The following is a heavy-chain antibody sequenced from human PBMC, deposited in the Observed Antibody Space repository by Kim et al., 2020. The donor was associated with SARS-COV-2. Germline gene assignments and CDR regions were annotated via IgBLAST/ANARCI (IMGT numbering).Heavy chain of an antibody. CDR2: MNPNSGNT. V-gene: IGHV1-8*01. D-gene: IGHD3-3*01. J-gene: IGHJ6*03. CDR3: ARGPERYYDFWSGYSQSSYYYYMYV. Sequence: ASVKVSCKASGYTFTSYDINWVRQATGQGLEWMGWMNPNSGNTGYAQKFQGRVTMTRNTSISTAYMELSSLRSEDTAVYYCARGPERYYDFWSGYSQSSYYYYMYVWGKGPRSPSP. CDR1: GYTFTSYD.